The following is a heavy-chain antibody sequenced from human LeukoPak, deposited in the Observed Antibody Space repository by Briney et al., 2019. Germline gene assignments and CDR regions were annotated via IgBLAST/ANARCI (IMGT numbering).Heavy chain of an antibody. CDR1: GYTFTSYD. CDR3: ARGTTVDGGWFDP. Sequence: ASVKVSCKASGYTFTSYDINWVRQASGQGLEWMGWMNPNSGNTGYAQKFQGRVTMTRNTSISTAYMELSSLRSEDTAVYYCARGTTVDGGWFDPWGQGTLVTVSS. J-gene: IGHJ5*02. V-gene: IGHV1-8*01. CDR2: MNPNSGNT. D-gene: IGHD4-23*01.